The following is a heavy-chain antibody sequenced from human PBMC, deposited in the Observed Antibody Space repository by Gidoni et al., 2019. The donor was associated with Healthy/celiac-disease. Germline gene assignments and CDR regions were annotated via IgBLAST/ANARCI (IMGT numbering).Heavy chain of an antibody. CDR1: GFTFSSYW. D-gene: IGHD2-15*01. CDR3: ARKARLLAGDY. V-gene: IGHV3-74*01. CDR2: INRHGSST. J-gene: IGHJ4*02. Sequence: EVQLVESGGGLVQPGGYLRLACAAAGFTFSSYWMHWVRQAPGKGLVWVSRINRHGSSTSYADSVKRRFTISRDNAKNTLYLQMNSLRAEDTAVYYCARKARLLAGDYWGQGTLVTVSS.